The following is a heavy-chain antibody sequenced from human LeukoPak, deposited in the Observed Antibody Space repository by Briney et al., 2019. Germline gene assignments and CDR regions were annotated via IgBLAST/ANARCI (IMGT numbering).Heavy chain of an antibody. Sequence: ASVEVSCKASGYTFTSYGISWVRQAPGQGLEWMGWISAYNGNTNYAQKFQGRVTMTTDTSTSTVYMEVRGLRSDDTAMYYCARDVGITVADSFDPWGQGTLVTVSS. CDR3: ARDVGITVADSFDP. CDR1: GYTFTSYG. D-gene: IGHD6-13*01. CDR2: ISAYNGNT. V-gene: IGHV1-18*01. J-gene: IGHJ5*02.